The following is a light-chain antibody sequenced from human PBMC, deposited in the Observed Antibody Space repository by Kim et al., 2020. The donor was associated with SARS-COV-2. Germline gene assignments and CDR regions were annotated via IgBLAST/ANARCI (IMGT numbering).Light chain of an antibody. Sequence: SPGERAALSCRASQSVSSSYVAWYQQKPGQAPRLLISGASSRATGIPERFSGSGSGTDFTLTISRLEPEDFAVYYCQQYGSPPLTFGGGTKVDIK. J-gene: IGKJ4*01. V-gene: IGKV3-20*01. CDR2: GAS. CDR1: QSVSSSY. CDR3: QQYGSPPLT.